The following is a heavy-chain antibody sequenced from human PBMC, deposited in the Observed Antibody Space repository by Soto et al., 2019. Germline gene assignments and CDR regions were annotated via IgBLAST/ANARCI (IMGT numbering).Heavy chain of an antibody. CDR1: GGSISSGGYY. Sequence: SETLSLTCTVSGGSISSGGYYWSWIRQHPGKGLEWIGYIYYSGSTYYNPSLKSRVTISVDTSKNQFSLKLSSVTAADTAVYYCARSNPYYCSGGSCYRGGIDYWGQGTLVTVSS. D-gene: IGHD2-15*01. CDR3: ARSNPYYCSGGSCYRGGIDY. V-gene: IGHV4-31*03. J-gene: IGHJ4*02. CDR2: IYYSGST.